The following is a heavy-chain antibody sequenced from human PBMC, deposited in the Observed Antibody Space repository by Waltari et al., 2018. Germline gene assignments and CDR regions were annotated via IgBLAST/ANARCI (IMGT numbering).Heavy chain of an antibody. D-gene: IGHD2-15*01. CDR3: ARDLGRGLFLDS. CDR2: VHRSGRT. CDR1: GDSISGTSW. J-gene: IGHJ4*02. Sequence: QLQLQESGPGLVKPSGTLSLTCVVSGDSISGTSWWSWVRQSPDKGLEWIGQVHRSGRTNYNPSFASRAIVSLDTSMNKFSLRILSATAADTAVYFCARDLGRGLFLDSWGQGTLVTVSP. V-gene: IGHV4-4*02.